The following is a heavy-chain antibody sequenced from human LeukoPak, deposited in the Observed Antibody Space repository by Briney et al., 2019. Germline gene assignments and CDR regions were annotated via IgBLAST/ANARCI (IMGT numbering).Heavy chain of an antibody. J-gene: IGHJ4*02. D-gene: IGHD3-9*01. CDR1: GYTFTSYG. Sequence: ASVKVSCKASGYTFTSYGTSWVRQAPGQGLEWLGWISTYDDNIKYAQSLQGRLTLTIDTSTSTAYMELRSLTSDDTAVYYCARETYSNILTGTDYWGPGTLVTVSS. V-gene: IGHV1-18*01. CDR3: ARETYSNILTGTDY. CDR2: ISTYDDNI.